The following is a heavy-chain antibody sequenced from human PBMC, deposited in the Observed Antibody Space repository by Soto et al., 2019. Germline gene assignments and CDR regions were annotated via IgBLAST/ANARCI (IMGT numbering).Heavy chain of an antibody. Sequence: SETLSLTCTVSGGSISTSNYYWGWVRQPPGKGLDWIGNIYYSGTTYYNPSLKSRVTISVDTSKNQFSLKLNSVTAADTAVYYCARDGGSSWYYFDYWGQGTLVTVSS. CDR3: ARDGGSSWYYFDY. CDR2: IYYSGTT. D-gene: IGHD6-13*01. V-gene: IGHV4-39*02. CDR1: GGSISTSNYY. J-gene: IGHJ4*02.